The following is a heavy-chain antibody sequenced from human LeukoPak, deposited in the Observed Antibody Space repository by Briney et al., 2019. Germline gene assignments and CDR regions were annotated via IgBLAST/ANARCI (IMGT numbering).Heavy chain of an antibody. CDR2: ISAYNGNT. J-gene: IGHJ4*02. CDR1: GGTFSSYA. D-gene: IGHD6-19*01. V-gene: IGHV1-18*01. Sequence: ASVKVSCKASGGTFSSYAISWVRQASGQGLEWMGWISAYNGNTKYAQKFQGRVTMTTETSTSTAYMELRSLTSDDTAVYYCAKDKGLSSGWYDWGQGTLVTVSS. CDR3: AKDKGLSSGWYD.